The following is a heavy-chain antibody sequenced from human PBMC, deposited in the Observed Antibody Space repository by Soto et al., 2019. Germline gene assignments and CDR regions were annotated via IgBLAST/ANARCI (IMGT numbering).Heavy chain of an antibody. V-gene: IGHV4-59*12. CDR3: ARGRKLEYYFDY. CDR2: GYYSGST. CDR1: GDSISSYY. J-gene: IGHJ4*02. Sequence: QVQLQESGPGLVKPSETLSLPCTVSGDSISSYYWTWIRQPPGKGLEWIGYGYYSGSTSYNPSLKSRVIISVDVSKKHLSLKLTSVTAADTAVYYCARGRKLEYYFDYWGQGTLVNVSS.